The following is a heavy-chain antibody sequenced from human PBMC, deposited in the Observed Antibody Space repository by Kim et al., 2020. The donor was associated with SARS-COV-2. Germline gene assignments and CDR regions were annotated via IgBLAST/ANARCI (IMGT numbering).Heavy chain of an antibody. J-gene: IGHJ2*01. V-gene: IGHV3-30*01. CDR3: ARDLGYNPNGHFAL. D-gene: IGHD5-12*01. Sequence: GDAGEGRFTISRDNSKNTLYLQMNSLRVEDTAVYYCARDLGYNPNGHFALWGRGTLVTVSS.